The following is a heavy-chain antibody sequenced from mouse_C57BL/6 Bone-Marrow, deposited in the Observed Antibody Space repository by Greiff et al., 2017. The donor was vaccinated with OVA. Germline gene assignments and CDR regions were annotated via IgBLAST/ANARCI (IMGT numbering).Heavy chain of an antibody. CDR2: INPSTGGT. J-gene: IGHJ4*01. Sequence: VQLQQSGPELVKPGASVKISCKASGYSFTGYYMNWVKQSPEKSLEWIGEINPSTGGTTYNQKFKAKATLTVDKSSSTAYMPLKSLTSEDSAVYYCARTAQAAYYYAMDYWGQGTSVTVSS. CDR3: ARTAQAAYYYAMDY. CDR1: GYSFTGYY. D-gene: IGHD3-2*02. V-gene: IGHV1-42*01.